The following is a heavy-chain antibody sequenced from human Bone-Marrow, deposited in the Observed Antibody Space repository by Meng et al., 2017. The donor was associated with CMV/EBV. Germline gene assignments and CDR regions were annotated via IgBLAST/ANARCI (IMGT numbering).Heavy chain of an antibody. CDR1: GGSFSGYY. V-gene: IGHV4-34*01. CDR2: INHSGST. CDR3: ARVDNIAAAGKGAHVPRLLNYYYYGMDV. D-gene: IGHD6-13*01. Sequence: GSLRLSCAVYGGSFSGYYWSWIRQPPGKGLEWIGEINHSGSTNYNPSLKSRVTISVDTSKNQFSLKLSSVTAADTAVYYCARVDNIAAAGKGAHVPRLLNYYYYGMDVWGQGTTVTVSS. J-gene: IGHJ6*02.